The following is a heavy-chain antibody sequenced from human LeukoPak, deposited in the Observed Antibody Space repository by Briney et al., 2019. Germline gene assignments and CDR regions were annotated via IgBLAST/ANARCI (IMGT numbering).Heavy chain of an antibody. D-gene: IGHD1-26*01. Sequence: GGSLRLSCAASGFTLSSYGMHWVRQAPGKGLEWVAVISYDGSNKYYADSVKGRFTISRDNSKNTLYLQMNSLRAEDTAVYYCARDGIVGAIDYWGQGTLVTVSS. J-gene: IGHJ4*02. CDR1: GFTLSSYG. CDR2: ISYDGSNK. V-gene: IGHV3-30*19. CDR3: ARDGIVGAIDY.